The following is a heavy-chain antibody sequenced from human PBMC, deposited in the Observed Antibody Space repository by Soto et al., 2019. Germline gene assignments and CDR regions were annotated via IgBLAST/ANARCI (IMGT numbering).Heavy chain of an antibody. D-gene: IGHD6-13*01. CDR2: IYYSGST. V-gene: IGHV4-39*01. CDR1: GGSISSTSYY. CDR3: ARPGRKIKGGIAAAENWFDP. J-gene: IGHJ5*02. Sequence: QLQLQESGPGLVKPSETLSLTCTVSGGSISSTSYYWGWIRQPPGKGLEWIGSIYYSGSTYYNPSLKSRVTISVDTSKNQFSLKLSSVTAADTAVYYCARPGRKIKGGIAAAENWFDPWGQGTLVTVSS.